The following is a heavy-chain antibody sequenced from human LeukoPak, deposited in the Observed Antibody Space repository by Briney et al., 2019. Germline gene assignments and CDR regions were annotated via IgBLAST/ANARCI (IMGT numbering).Heavy chain of an antibody. CDR3: AREEFRRDFDY. J-gene: IGHJ4*02. V-gene: IGHV4-38-2*02. CDR2: LYHSGNT. CDR1: GYSISRGYS. D-gene: IGHD3-10*01. Sequence: PSETLSLTCAVSGYSISRGYSWGWIRQPPEKGLEWIGNLYHSGNTYYNPSLKSRATISADTSKNQFSLRLSSVTAADTAVYYCAREEFRRDFDYWGQGTLVTVSS.